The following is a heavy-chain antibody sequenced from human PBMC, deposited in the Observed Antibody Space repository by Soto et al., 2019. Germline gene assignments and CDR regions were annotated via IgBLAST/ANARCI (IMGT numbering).Heavy chain of an antibody. CDR2: IWYDGSNK. D-gene: IGHD3-9*01. V-gene: IGHV3-33*01. CDR3: ARGGRYFDWFHFDY. J-gene: IGHJ4*02. CDR1: GFTFSSYG. Sequence: GGSLRLSCAASGFTFSSYGMHWVRQAPCKGLEWVAVIWYDGSNKYYADSVKGRFTISRDNSKNTLYLQMNSLRAEDTAVYYCARGGRYFDWFHFDYWGQGTLVTVSS.